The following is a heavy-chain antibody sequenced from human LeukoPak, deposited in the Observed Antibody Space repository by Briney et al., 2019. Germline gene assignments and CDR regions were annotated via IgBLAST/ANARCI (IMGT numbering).Heavy chain of an antibody. CDR1: GYTFTGYY. J-gene: IGHJ6*03. V-gene: IGHV1-2*02. D-gene: IGHD6-13*01. CDR2: INPNSGGT. Sequence: ASVKVSCKASGYTFTGYYMHWVRQAPGQGLEWMGWINPNSGGTNYAQKFQGRVTMTRDTSISTAYMELSRLRSDDTAVYYCARDALSLGYSSSWYMVDYYYMDVWGKGTTVTVSS. CDR3: ARDALSLGYSSSWYMVDYYYMDV.